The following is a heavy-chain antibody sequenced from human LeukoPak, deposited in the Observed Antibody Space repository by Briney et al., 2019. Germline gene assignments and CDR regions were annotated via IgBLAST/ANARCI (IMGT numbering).Heavy chain of an antibody. CDR1: GYTLTELS. D-gene: IGHD3-22*01. CDR3: ARVRYYDSSVFPPDY. J-gene: IGHJ4*02. V-gene: IGHV1-18*01. Sequence: ASVKVSCKVSGYTLTELSMHWVRQAPGQGLEWMGWISAYNGNTNYAQKLQGRVTMTTDTSTSTAYMELRSLRSDDTAVYYCARVRYYDSSVFPPDYWGQGTLVTVSS. CDR2: ISAYNGNT.